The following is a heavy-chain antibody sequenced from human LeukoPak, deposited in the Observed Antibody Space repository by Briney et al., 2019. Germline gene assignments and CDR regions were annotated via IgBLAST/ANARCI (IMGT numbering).Heavy chain of an antibody. J-gene: IGHJ4*02. CDR3: AKAPPYSSSWYYFDY. V-gene: IGHV3-23*01. CDR1: GFTFSSYA. CDR2: ISGSGGST. Sequence: PGGSLRFSCAASGFTFSSYAMSWARQAPGKGLEWVSAISGSGGSTYYADSVKGRFTISRDNSKNTLYLQMNSLRAEDTAVYYCAKAPPYSSSWYYFDYWGQGTLVTVSS. D-gene: IGHD6-13*01.